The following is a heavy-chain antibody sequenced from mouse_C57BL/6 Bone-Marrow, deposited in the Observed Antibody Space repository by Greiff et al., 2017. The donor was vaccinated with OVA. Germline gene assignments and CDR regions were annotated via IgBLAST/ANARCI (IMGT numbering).Heavy chain of an antibody. CDR1: GYAFTNYL. V-gene: IGHV1-54*01. D-gene: IGHD2-2*01. Sequence: QVQLQQSGAELVRPGTSVKVSCKASGYAFTNYLIEWVKQRPGQGLEWIGVINPGSGGTNYNEKFKGTATLTADKSSSTAYMQLSSLTSEDSAVYFCARSALWFRYWGQGTSVTVSS. CDR2: INPGSGGT. CDR3: ARSALWFRY. J-gene: IGHJ4*01.